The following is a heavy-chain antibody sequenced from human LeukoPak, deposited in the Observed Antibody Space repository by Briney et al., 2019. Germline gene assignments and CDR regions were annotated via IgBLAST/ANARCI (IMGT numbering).Heavy chain of an antibody. J-gene: IGHJ4*02. D-gene: IGHD6-19*01. V-gene: IGHV1-8*02. CDR2: MNPNSGNT. CDR1: GYTFTGYY. CDR3: ARAYSSGLIDY. Sequence: ASVKVSCKASGYTFTGYYMHWVRQAPGQGLEWMGWMNPNSGNTGYAQRFQGRVTMTRNTSISTAYMELSSLRSEDTAVYYCARAYSSGLIDYWGQGTLVTVSS.